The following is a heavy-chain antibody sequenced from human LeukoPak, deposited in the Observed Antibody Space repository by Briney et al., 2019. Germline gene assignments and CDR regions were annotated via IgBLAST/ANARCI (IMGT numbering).Heavy chain of an antibody. V-gene: IGHV4-59*01. J-gene: IGHJ4*02. CDR3: ARGVLYSSGWYRQNNYYFDY. D-gene: IGHD6-19*01. CDR2: IYYSGGT. Sequence: PSETLSLTCTVSGGSISSYYWSWIRQPPGKGLEWIGYIYYSGGTNYNPSLKSRVTISVDTSKNQFSLKLSSVTAADTAVYYCARGVLYSSGWYRQNNYYFDYWGQGTLVTVSS. CDR1: GGSISSYY.